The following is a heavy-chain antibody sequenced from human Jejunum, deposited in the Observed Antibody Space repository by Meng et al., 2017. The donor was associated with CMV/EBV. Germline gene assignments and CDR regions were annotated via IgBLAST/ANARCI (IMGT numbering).Heavy chain of an antibody. D-gene: IGHD3-16*01. J-gene: IGHJ4*02. CDR1: GASIGGSY. Sequence: CNFSGASIGGSYFNWIRQPPGKGLEWIGNIDYSGTTKYNPSLQSRVPISVDPSKSQFSLKLGSVSAADTALYYCARGWGTTSPWDYWGQGMLVTVSS. CDR2: IDYSGTT. V-gene: IGHV4-59*01. CDR3: ARGWGTTSPWDY.